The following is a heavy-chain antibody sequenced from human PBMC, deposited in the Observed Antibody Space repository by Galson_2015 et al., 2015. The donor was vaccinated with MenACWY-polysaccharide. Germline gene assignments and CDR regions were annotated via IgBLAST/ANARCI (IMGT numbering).Heavy chain of an antibody. CDR2: ISSSGDDK. CDR1: GFTFSTYA. CDR3: VKNGYTGSSYGYF. V-gene: IGHV3-30*18. D-gene: IGHD1-26*01. J-gene: IGHJ4*03. Sequence: SLRLSCAASGFTFSTYAMHWVRQAPGQGLEWMATISSSGDDKYYADSVKGRFTISRDNSNNTLYLEMSSLRAGDTAVYYCVKNGYTGSSYGYF.